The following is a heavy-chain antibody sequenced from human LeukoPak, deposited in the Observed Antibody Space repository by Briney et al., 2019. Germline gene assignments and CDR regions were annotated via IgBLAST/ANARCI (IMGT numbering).Heavy chain of an antibody. CDR1: GFTFSSYE. Sequence: GSLRLSCAASGFTFSSYEMNWVRQAPGKGLEWVSYISSSGSTIYYADSVKGRFTISRDNAKNSLYLQMNSLRAEDTAVYDCARDDCSGGSCELFDYWGQGTLVTVSS. J-gene: IGHJ4*02. D-gene: IGHD2-15*01. V-gene: IGHV3-48*03. CDR2: ISSSGSTI. CDR3: ARDDCSGGSCELFDY.